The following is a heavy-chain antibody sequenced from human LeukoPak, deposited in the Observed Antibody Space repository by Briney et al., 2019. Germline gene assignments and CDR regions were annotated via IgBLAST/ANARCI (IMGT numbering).Heavy chain of an antibody. Sequence: GGSLRLSCAASEFPFSSYVMHWVRQVPGKRLVWVSRISHDGRSRTYADSVKGRFTISRDNAENTLYLQMNSLRVEDTAVYFCARDRDYIFFDYWGQGALVTVSS. V-gene: IGHV3-74*03. CDR3: ARDRDYIFFDY. CDR1: EFPFSSYV. D-gene: IGHD4-11*01. J-gene: IGHJ4*02. CDR2: ISHDGRSR.